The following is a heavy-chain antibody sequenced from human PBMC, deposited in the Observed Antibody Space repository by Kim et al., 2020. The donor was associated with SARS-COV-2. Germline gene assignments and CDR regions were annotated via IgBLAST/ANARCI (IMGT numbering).Heavy chain of an antibody. CDR2: ISYDGSNK. V-gene: IGHV3-33*05. D-gene: IGHD5-18*01. CDR3: ARDPTAMVTVREYYFDY. J-gene: IGHJ4*02. CDR1: GFTFSSYG. Sequence: GGSLRLSCAASGFTFSSYGMHWVRQAPGKGLEWVAVISYDGSNKYYADSVKGRFTISRDNSKNTLYLQMNSLRAEDTAVYYCARDPTAMVTVREYYFDYWGQGTLVTVSS.